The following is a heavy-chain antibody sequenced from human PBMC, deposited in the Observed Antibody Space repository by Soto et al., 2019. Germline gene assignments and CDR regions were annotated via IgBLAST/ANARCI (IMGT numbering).Heavy chain of an antibody. Sequence: SETLSLTCAVSGGSISSSSYFWAWIRQPPGKGLEWIGSVDYRGSTYSNPSLKNRVAISVDTSKNHFSLKLVSVTAADTALYYCSRRAPEGFDPWGQGTLVTVS. CDR1: GGSISSSSYF. CDR2: VDYRGST. V-gene: IGHV4-39*02. J-gene: IGHJ5*02. CDR3: SRRAPEGFDP.